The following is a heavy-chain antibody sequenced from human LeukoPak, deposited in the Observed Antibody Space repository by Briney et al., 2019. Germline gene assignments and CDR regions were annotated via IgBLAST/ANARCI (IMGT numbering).Heavy chain of an antibody. Sequence: GRSLRLSCAASGFTFSSYGMHWVRQAPGKGLEWVAVIWYDGSNKYYADSVKGRFTISRDNSKNTLYLQINSLRAEDTAVYYCARESMVRGVQYLFDYWGQGTLVTVSS. CDR3: ARESMVRGVQYLFDY. V-gene: IGHV3-33*01. CDR2: IWYDGSNK. D-gene: IGHD3-10*01. CDR1: GFTFSSYG. J-gene: IGHJ4*02.